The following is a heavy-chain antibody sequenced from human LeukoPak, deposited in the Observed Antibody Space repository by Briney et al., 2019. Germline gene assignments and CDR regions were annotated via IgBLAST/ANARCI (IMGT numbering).Heavy chain of an antibody. CDR2: IRSTADTGAA. CDR3: ATDRHFGYCTATSCANC. J-gene: IGHJ4*02. CDR1: GFTVISNY. Sequence: PGGSLRLSCAASGFTVISNYMTWVRQAPGKGLEWVGGIRSTADTGAADYAAPVKGIFTISRDNSQNTLYLQMSTLRTDDTAVYYCATDRHFGYCTATSCANCWLQGTVDSVPS. D-gene: IGHD2-2*03. V-gene: IGHV3-15*05.